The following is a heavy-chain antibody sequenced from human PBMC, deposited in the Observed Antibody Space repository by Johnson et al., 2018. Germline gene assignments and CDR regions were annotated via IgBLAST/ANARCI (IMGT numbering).Heavy chain of an antibody. D-gene: IGHD1-26*01. J-gene: IGHJ4*02. CDR3: ARDGVGEGPGLDY. V-gene: IGHV3-74*01. CDR1: GFTFNKDW. CDR2: INIDGSTT. Sequence: VQLLESGGGLVQXGGSLRLSCAASGFTFNKDWMHWVRQAPGKGLVWVSHINIDGSTTTYADSVKGRFTISRDNAKNTLDLQMNSLRAEDTAVYYCARDGVGEGPGLDYWGQGILVTVSS.